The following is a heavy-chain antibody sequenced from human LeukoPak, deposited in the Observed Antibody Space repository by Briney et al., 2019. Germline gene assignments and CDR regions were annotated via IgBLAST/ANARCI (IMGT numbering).Heavy chain of an antibody. D-gene: IGHD3-16*01. Sequence: GGSLRLSCAASGFTFSSFGMSWVRQAPGKGLEWVSATTGSGRSTYYADSVKGRFTVSRDNSKNTLYLQMNSLRAEDTAVYYCAKSGGLSLPMSRYFDSWGHGTLVTVPS. J-gene: IGHJ4*01. V-gene: IGHV3-23*01. CDR2: TTGSGRST. CDR3: AKSGGLSLPMSRYFDS. CDR1: GFTFSSFG.